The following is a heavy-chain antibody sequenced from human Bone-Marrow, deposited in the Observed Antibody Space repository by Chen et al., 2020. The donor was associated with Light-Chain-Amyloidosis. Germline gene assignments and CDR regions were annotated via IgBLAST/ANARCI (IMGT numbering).Heavy chain of an antibody. CDR3: VREVYDYNYGASYYYYSMDV. D-gene: IGHD5-18*01. J-gene: IGHJ6*02. CDR2: ISTSSSYI. CDR1: GFPCGRHS. V-gene: IGHV3-21*02. Sequence: EVQLVESGGGLVKPGGSLRLSCAASGFPCGRHSLHWVRQAPGKGLEWVSSISTSSSYIHYADSMKGRFTISRDNAKNALFLQMNSLRAEDTAVYYCVREVYDYNYGASYYYYSMDVWGQGTTVTVSS.